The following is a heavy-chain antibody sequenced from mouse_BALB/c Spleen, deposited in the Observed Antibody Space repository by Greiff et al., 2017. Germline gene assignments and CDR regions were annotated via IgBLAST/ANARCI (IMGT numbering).Heavy chain of an antibody. CDR3: ARGDYRYDDAMDY. CDR2: INPSTGYT. V-gene: IGHV1-7*01. J-gene: IGHJ4*01. Sequence: VKLVESGAELAKPGASVKMSCKASGYTFTSYWMHWVKQRPGQGLEWIGYINPSTGYTEYNQKFKDKATLTADKSSSTAYMQLSSLTSEDSAVYYCARGDYRYDDAMDYWGQGTSVTVSS. CDR1: GYTFTSYW. D-gene: IGHD2-14*01.